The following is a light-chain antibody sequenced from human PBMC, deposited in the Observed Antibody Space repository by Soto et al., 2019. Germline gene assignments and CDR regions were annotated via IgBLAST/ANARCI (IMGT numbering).Light chain of an antibody. CDR1: QSVSSNY. V-gene: IGKV3-20*01. CDR3: QQYNNWPT. J-gene: IGKJ5*01. CDR2: GAS. Sequence: IVLTQSPGTLSLSPGERATLSCRASQSVSSNYLAWYQQKPGQAPRLLMYGASNRATGIPARFSGRGSGTDFTLTISSLEPEDFAVYYCQQYNNWPTFGQGTRLEI.